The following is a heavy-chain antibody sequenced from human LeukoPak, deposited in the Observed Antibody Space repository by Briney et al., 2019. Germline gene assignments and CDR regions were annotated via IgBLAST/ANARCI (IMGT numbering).Heavy chain of an antibody. V-gene: IGHV4-59*01. CDR1: GGSISSYY. CDR3: ARGYCSSTSCYRWFDP. D-gene: IGHD2-2*02. Sequence: PPETLSLTCTVSGGSISSYYWSWIRQPPGKGLEWIGYIYYSGSTNYNPSLKSRVTISVDTSKNQFSLKLSSVTAADTAVYYCARGYCSSTSCYRWFDPWGQGTLVTVSS. J-gene: IGHJ5*02. CDR2: IYYSGST.